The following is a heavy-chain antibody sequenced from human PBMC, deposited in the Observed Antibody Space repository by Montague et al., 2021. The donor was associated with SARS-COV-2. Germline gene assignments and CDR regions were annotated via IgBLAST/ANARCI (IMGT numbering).Heavy chain of an antibody. CDR3: ARGRGVITFGGVIGYDAFDI. D-gene: IGHD3-16*02. Sequence: SLRLSCAASGFTFSSYAMHWVRQAPGKGLEWVAVISYDGSNKCYADSVKGRFTISRDNSKNTLYLQMNSLRAEDTAVYYCARGRGVITFGGVIGYDAFDIWGQGTMVTVSS. V-gene: IGHV3-30-3*01. J-gene: IGHJ3*02. CDR1: GFTFSSYA. CDR2: ISYDGSNK.